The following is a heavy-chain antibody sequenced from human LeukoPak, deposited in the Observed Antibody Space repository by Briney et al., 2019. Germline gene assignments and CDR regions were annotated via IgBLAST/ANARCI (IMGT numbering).Heavy chain of an antibody. CDR2: IRYDGSNE. CDR1: ALTFSSYG. CDR3: AKDMTYSS. D-gene: IGHD6-13*01. J-gene: IGHJ4*02. Sequence: PGGSLRLSCAVAALTFSSYGMEWVRQAPGRGQKWVAFIRYDGSNEYYADSVKGRFTISRDNSKNTLYLQMNSLRAEDTAVYYCAKDMTYSSWGQGSLVTVSS. V-gene: IGHV3-30*02.